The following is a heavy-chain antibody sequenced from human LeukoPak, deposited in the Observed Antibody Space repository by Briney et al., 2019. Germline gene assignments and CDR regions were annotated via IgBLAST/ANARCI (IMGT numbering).Heavy chain of an antibody. Sequence: SQTLSLTCTGSGGSISSGSYNWSWIRQPAGKGLEWIGRIHTSGSTNYNPSLKSRVTISVDTSKNQFSLKLSSVTAADTAVYYCAGGYSGYDRGYYYYGMDVWGQGTTVTVSS. J-gene: IGHJ6*02. CDR3: AGGYSGYDRGYYYYGMDV. V-gene: IGHV4-61*02. CDR2: IHTSGST. D-gene: IGHD5-12*01. CDR1: GGSISSGSYN.